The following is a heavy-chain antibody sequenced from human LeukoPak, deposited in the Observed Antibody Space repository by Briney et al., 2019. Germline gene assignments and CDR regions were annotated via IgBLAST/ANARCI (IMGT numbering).Heavy chain of an antibody. CDR2: INPNSGGT. J-gene: IGHJ6*02. Sequence: ASVKVSCKASGYTFTSYAMNWVRQAPGQGLEWMGWINPNSGGTNYAQKFQGWVTMTRDTSISTAYMELSRLRSDDTAVYYCAAWGVVPAAITTLYYYGMAVWGQGTTVTVSS. CDR3: AAWGVVPAAITTLYYYGMAV. CDR1: GYTFTSYA. V-gene: IGHV1-2*04. D-gene: IGHD2-2*01.